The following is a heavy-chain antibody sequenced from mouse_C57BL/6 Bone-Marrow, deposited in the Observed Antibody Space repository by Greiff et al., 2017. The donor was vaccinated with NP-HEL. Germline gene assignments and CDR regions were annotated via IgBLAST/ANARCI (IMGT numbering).Heavy chain of an antibody. CDR3: AREDDDWYFDV. CDR2: SRNKANDYTT. V-gene: IGHV7-1*02. CDR1: GFTFSDFY. J-gene: IGHJ1*01. Sequence: EVKLVESGGGLVQPGGSLRLSCATSGFTFSDFYMEWVRQPPGKRLEWIAASRNKANDYTTDYSASVKGRFIVSRDTSQSILYLQMNALRAEDTAIYYCAREDDDWYFDVWGAGTTVTVSS.